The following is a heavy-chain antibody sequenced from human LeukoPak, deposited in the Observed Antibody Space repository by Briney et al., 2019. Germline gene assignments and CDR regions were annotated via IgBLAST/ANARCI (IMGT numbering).Heavy chain of an antibody. CDR1: GGSFSGYY. V-gene: IGHV4-34*01. CDR2: INHSGST. D-gene: IGHD6-13*01. Sequence: PSEILSLTCAVYGGSFSGYYWSWIRQPPGKGLEWIGEINHSGSTNYNPSLKSRVTISVDTSKNQFSLKLSSVTAADTAVYYCARVLAAAFQHWGQGTLVTVSS. CDR3: ARVLAAAFQH. J-gene: IGHJ1*01.